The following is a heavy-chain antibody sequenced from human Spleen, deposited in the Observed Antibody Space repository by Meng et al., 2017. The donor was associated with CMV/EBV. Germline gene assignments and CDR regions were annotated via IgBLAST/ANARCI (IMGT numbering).Heavy chain of an antibody. V-gene: IGHV1-69*05. Sequence: SVKVSCKASGGTFSSYAISWARQAPGQGLEWMGGIIPIFGTANYAQKFQGRVTITTDESTSTAYMELSSLRSEDTAVYYCAIEMYRIAVAGPLPGGYWGQGTLVTVSS. J-gene: IGHJ4*02. D-gene: IGHD6-19*01. CDR3: AIEMYRIAVAGPLPGGY. CDR1: GGTFSSYA. CDR2: IIPIFGTA.